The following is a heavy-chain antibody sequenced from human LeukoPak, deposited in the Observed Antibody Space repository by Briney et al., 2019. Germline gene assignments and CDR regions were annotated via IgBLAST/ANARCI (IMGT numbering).Heavy chain of an antibody. D-gene: IGHD2-15*01. CDR1: GLTHLDKH. CDR3: ARDGRRGPDCSGGGCYFVPGQ. J-gene: IGHJ4*02. Sequence: GGSLPLTRLCTGLTHLDKHMNWLGQAPGRGLDWVSVIYTRGNTFYADSVKGTFTISRDSSKNTLYLQMNSLRGEDTAVYYCARDGRRGPDCSGGGCYFVPGQWGQGTVVTVSS. CDR2: IYTRGNT. V-gene: IGHV3-66*01.